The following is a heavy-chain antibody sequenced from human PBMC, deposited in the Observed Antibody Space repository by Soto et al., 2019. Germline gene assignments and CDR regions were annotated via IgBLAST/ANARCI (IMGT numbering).Heavy chain of an antibody. CDR3: AKIWSNNLYYFDS. CDR1: GFTFEDFA. Sequence: GGSLRLSCAASGFTFEDFAMNWVRQAPGKGPEWVSRISWNGGRIDYADSVKGRFTISRDNAKNALYLQMNSLRPEDTALYYCAKIWSNNLYYFDSWGQRSLVTTSS. D-gene: IGHD3-3*01. CDR2: ISWNGGRI. J-gene: IGHJ4*02. V-gene: IGHV3-9*01.